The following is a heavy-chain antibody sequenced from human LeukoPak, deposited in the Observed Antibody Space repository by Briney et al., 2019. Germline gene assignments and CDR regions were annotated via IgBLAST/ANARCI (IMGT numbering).Heavy chain of an antibody. J-gene: IGHJ3*01. Sequence: GGSLTLSCAASGFRFSSFPMKWLRQAPGKGLEWVAVMSYHGTTEFYAESVKGRFTISRDNSKNTLYLQMNSLRPEDTAIYYCAKVVAYTVAAFDLWGQGTMVTASS. CDR2: MSYHGTTE. D-gene: IGHD3-16*01. CDR1: GFRFSSFP. V-gene: IGHV3-30-3*01. CDR3: AKVVAYTVAAFDL.